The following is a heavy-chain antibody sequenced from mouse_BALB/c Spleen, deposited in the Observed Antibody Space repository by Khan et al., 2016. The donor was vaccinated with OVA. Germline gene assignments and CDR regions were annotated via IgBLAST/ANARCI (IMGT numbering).Heavy chain of an antibody. Sequence: LQQSGPELMKPGASVKISCKASGYSFTSYYIHWVIQSHGKSPEWIGYIDPFNGGTTYNQKFKGKATLTADKSSSTAYIHLSNLTSEDSAVYYCTRHGYVAWFTYWGQGTLVTVSA. CDR3: TRHGYVAWFTY. V-gene: IGHV1S135*01. CDR1: GYSFTSYY. D-gene: IGHD2-2*01. CDR2: IDPFNGGT. J-gene: IGHJ3*01.